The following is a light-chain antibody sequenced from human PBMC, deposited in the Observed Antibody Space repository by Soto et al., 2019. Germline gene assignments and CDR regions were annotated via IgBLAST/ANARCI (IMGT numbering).Light chain of an antibody. CDR1: QSVSSY. CDR3: QQYGSSPPT. J-gene: IGKJ1*01. Sequence: EILMTQSPATLSVSPGERVTLSCRASQSVSSYLAWYQQKPGQGPRLLIYGASSRATGTPDRFSGSGSGTDFTLTINRLEPEDFALYYCQQYGSSPPTFGQGTKVDIK. V-gene: IGKV3-20*01. CDR2: GAS.